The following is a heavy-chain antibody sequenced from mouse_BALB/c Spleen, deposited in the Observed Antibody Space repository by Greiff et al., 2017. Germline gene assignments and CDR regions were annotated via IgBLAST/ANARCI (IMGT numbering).Heavy chain of an antibody. Sequence: EVQRVESGGGLVQPGGSRKLSCAASGFTFSSFGMHWVRQAPEKGLEWVAYISSGSSTIYYADTVKGRFTISRDNPKNTLFLQMTSLRSEDTAMYYCARGEATDYWGQGTTLTVSS. CDR1: GFTFSSFG. V-gene: IGHV5-17*02. D-gene: IGHD1-1*01. CDR3: ARGEATDY. J-gene: IGHJ2*01. CDR2: ISSGSSTI.